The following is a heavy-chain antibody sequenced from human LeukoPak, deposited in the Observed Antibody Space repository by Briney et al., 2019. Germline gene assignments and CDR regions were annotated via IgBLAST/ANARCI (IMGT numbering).Heavy chain of an antibody. V-gene: IGHV4-34*01. CDR1: GGSFSGYY. Sequence: PSETLSLTCAVYGGSFSGYYWSWIRQPPGKGLEWIGEINHSGSTNYNPSLKSRVTISVDTSKNQFSLKLSSVTAADTAVYYCARGHAQQPKWSFGFDPWGQGTLVTVSS. D-gene: IGHD6-13*01. J-gene: IGHJ5*02. CDR2: INHSGST. CDR3: ARGHAQQPKWSFGFDP.